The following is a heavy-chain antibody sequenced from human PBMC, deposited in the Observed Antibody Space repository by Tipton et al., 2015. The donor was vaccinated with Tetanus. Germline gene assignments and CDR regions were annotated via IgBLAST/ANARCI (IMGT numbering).Heavy chain of an antibody. CDR1: GDSVSSNSAA. V-gene: IGHV6-1*01. CDR2: TYYRSEWYN. CDR3: ARDRQQLVRDGGYAFDI. J-gene: IGHJ3*02. Sequence: QLVQSGAEVKPSQTLSLTCAISGDSVSSNSAAWNWIRQSPSRGLEWLGRTYYRSEWYNDYAVSVKSRITINPDTSKNQFSLQLNSVTPEDTAVYYCARDRQQLVRDGGYAFDIWGQGTMVTVSS. D-gene: IGHD6-13*01.